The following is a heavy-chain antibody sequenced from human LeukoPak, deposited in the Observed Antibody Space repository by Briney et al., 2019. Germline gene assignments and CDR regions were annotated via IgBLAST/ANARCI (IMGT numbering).Heavy chain of an antibody. J-gene: IGHJ5*02. CDR1: GFTFSDYY. CDR2: XSSSSSYT. Sequence: GGSLRLSCAASGFTFSDYYMSWIRQAPGKGLXXXXXXSSSSSYTNYADSVKGRFTISRDNAKNSLYLQMNSLRAEDTAVYYCARAYSSGWDNWFDPWGQGTLVTVSS. V-gene: IGHV3-11*06. D-gene: IGHD6-19*01. CDR3: ARAYSSGWDNWFDP.